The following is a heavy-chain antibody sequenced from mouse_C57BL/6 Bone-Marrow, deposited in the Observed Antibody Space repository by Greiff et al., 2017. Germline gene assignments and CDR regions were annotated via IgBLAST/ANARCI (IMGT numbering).Heavy chain of an antibody. CDR3: ARGTVVATRVDY. J-gene: IGHJ2*01. CDR2: IDPEDGET. D-gene: IGHD1-1*01. Sequence: VQLQQSGAELVKPGASVKLSCTASGFNIKDYYMHWVKQRTEQGLEWIGRIDPEDGETKYAQKFQGKATIPEDKSSNTAYLQLSSLTSEDTAVYYCARGTVVATRVDYWGQGTTLTVSS. CDR1: GFNIKDYY. V-gene: IGHV14-2*01.